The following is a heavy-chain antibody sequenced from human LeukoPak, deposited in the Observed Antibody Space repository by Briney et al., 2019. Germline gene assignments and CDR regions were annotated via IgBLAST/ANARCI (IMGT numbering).Heavy chain of an antibody. J-gene: IGHJ4*02. CDR3: AKSSGPD. V-gene: IGHV3-30-3*02. CDR2: ISYDGSNK. D-gene: IGHD7-27*01. Sequence: GRSLRLSCAASGFTFSSYAMHWVRQAPGKGLEWVAVISYDGSNKYYADSVKGRFTISRDNSKNTLYLQMNSLRAEDTAVYYCAKSSGPDWGQGTLVTVSS. CDR1: GFTFSSYA.